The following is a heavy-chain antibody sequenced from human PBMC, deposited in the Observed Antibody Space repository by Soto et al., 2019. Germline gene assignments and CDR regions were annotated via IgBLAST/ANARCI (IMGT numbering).Heavy chain of an antibody. CDR1: GFTHTSYA. D-gene: IGHD4-17*01. CDR2: INNRGSST. Sequence: EVQVLESGGGLVQPGGSLRLSCVASGFTHTSYALRWVRQVPGKGLEWLSSINNRGSSTYYADSVRGRFTMSRDNSKNTLYLQMNSLRAEDTAVYYCAKDCDGDYADYYYFRGMEVWGQGTTVTVSS. CDR3: AKDCDGDYADYYYFRGMEV. J-gene: IGHJ6*02. V-gene: IGHV3-23*01.